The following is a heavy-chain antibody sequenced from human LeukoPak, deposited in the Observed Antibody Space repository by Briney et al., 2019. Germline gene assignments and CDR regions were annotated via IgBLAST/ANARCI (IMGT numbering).Heavy chain of an antibody. CDR1: GFTFRSHS. CDR3: AREDTTDAFDI. CDR2: ISSTSSYI. J-gene: IGHJ3*02. V-gene: IGHV3-21*01. D-gene: IGHD1-1*01. Sequence: PGGSLRLSCTAAGFTFRSHSMDWVRQAPGKGLEWVSSISSTSSYIYYADSVKGRFTISRDNAKNSLYLQLNSLRGEDTAIYYCAREDTTDAFDIWGQGTMVTVSS.